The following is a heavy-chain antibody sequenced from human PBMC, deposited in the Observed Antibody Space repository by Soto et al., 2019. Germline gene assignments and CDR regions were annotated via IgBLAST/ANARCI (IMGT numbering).Heavy chain of an antibody. CDR1: GYSFSDYS. Sequence: ASVKVSCKASGYSFSDYSINWVRQAPGQGLEWVGWMNPKRGHTAHVQKIPDRVTLNRDSSINTVYMALSSLTSGGTAGYLCVRRIPDGKFDSWGQGTQVTVSS. V-gene: IGHV1-8*01. CDR3: VRRIPDGKFDS. CDR2: MNPKRGHT. J-gene: IGHJ4*02. D-gene: IGHD1-1*01.